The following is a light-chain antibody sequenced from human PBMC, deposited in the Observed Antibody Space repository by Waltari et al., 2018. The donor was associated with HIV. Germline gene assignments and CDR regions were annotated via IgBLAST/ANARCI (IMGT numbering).Light chain of an antibody. CDR2: LDGSGTY. J-gene: IGLJ2*01. Sequence: QPAVTQSSSASASLGSSVKLTCTMTRGHSNNIIAWHPQQPGKAPRFLIKLDGSGTYNKGSGVPDRFSGSSSVAARYLTISKLQSEDEADYYCETWDKNSRVYGGGTKLTVL. V-gene: IGLV4-60*03. CDR1: RGHSNNI. CDR3: ETWDKNSRV.